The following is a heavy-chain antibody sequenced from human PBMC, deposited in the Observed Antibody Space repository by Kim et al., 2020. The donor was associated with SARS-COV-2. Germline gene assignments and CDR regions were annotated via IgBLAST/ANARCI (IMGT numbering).Heavy chain of an antibody. J-gene: IGHJ5*02. CDR3: AKSGSIAARRDNWFDP. V-gene: IGHV3-23*01. CDR2: ISGSGGST. CDR1: GFTFSSYA. Sequence: GGSLRLSCAASGFTFSSYAMSWVRQAPGKGLEWVSAISGSGGSTYYADSVKGRFTISRDNSKNTLYLQMNSLRAEDTAVYYCAKSGSIAARRDNWFDPWGQGTLVTVSS. D-gene: IGHD6-6*01.